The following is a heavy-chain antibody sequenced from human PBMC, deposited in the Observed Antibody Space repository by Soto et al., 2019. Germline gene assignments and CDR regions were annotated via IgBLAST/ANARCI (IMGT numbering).Heavy chain of an antibody. CDR1: GFTFSSYA. CDR3: ARDPETTAVASDY. CDR2: ISYDGSNK. J-gene: IGHJ4*02. Sequence: QVQLVESGGGVVQPGRSLRLSCAASGFTFSSYAMHWVRQAPGKGLEWVAVISYDGSNKYYADYVKGRFTISRDNSKNTLYLQMNSLRAEDTAVDYCARDPETTAVASDYWGQGTLVTVSS. D-gene: IGHD4-17*01. V-gene: IGHV3-30-3*01.